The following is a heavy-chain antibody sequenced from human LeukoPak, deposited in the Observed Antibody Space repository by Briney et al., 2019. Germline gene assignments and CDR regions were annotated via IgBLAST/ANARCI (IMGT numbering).Heavy chain of an antibody. CDR2: ISSSGSTI. J-gene: IGHJ4*02. V-gene: IGHV3-48*03. CDR3: AKVEVGSWDY. Sequence: GSLRLSCAASGFTFSSYEMNWVRQAPGKGLEWVSYISSSGSTIYYADSVKGRFTISRDNSKNTLYLQMNSLRAEDTAVYYCAKVEVGSWDYWGQGTLVTVSS. CDR1: GFTFSSYE. D-gene: IGHD2-15*01.